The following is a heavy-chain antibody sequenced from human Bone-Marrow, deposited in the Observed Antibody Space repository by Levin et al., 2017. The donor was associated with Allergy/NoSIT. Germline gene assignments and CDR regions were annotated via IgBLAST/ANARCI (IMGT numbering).Heavy chain of an antibody. Sequence: SETLSLTCTVSGASINSLHWSWMRQPPGKGLEWIGYISNTGNTNYNPSLKSRVTMSLDTSTNEVSLRLTSVTAADTAGYYCARDDEAAFPPDIDYWGRGTLVTVSS. CDR3: ARDDEAAFPPDIDY. J-gene: IGHJ4*02. D-gene: IGHD2-15*01. CDR1: GASINSLH. CDR2: ISNTGNT. V-gene: IGHV4-59*01.